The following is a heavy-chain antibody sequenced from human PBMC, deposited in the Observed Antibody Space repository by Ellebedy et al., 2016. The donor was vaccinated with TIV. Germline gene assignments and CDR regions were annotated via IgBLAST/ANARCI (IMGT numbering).Heavy chain of an antibody. CDR1: AGSISGFY. J-gene: IGHJ4*02. D-gene: IGHD3-22*01. V-gene: IGHV4-4*07. CDR3: ARGPDSGGYFPFDH. Sequence: MPSETLSLTCNVSAGSISGFYWSWARQPPGKGLEWIGRVFSSGSTNYNPSLKSRVTMSVDTSRNQFSLKLSSVTAADTAVYYCARGPDSGGYFPFDHWGQGTLVTVSS. CDR2: VFSSGST.